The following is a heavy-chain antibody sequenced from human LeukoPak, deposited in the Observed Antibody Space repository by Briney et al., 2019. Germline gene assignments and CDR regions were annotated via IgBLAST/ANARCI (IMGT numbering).Heavy chain of an antibody. CDR1: GFTFSDYY. D-gene: IGHD3-22*01. CDR3: ARAKYDSSGYYYSGFDI. J-gene: IGHJ3*02. V-gene: IGHV3-11*04. Sequence: GGSLRLSCAASGFTFSDYYMGWIRQAPGKGLEWASYITSRGSPVYYADSLKGRFTMSRDNAKKSLYLQMNSLRAEDTAVYYCARAKYDSSGYYYSGFDIWGQGTMVTVSS. CDR2: ITSRGSPV.